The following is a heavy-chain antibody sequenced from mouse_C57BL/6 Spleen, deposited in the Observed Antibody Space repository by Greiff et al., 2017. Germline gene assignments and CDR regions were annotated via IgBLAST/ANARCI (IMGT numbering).Heavy chain of an antibody. D-gene: IGHD1-1*01. J-gene: IGHJ3*01. CDR3: AREDYYGSSEFAY. CDR2: INPNNGGT. Sequence: EVQLQESGPALVKPGASVKIPCKASGYTFTDYNMDWVKQSHGKSLEWIGDINPNNGGTIYNQKFKGKATLTVDKSSSTAYMELRSLTSEDTAVYYCAREDYYGSSEFAYWGQGTLVTVSA. V-gene: IGHV1-18*01. CDR1: GYTFTDYN.